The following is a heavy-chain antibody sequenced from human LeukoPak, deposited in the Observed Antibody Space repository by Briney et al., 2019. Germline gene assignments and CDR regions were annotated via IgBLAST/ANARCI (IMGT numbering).Heavy chain of an antibody. D-gene: IGHD1-26*01. V-gene: IGHV4-39*01. J-gene: IGHJ3*02. CDR3: ARHRLPSIVVDAFDT. CDR2: IDYSGST. Sequence: SETLSLTCTVSGGSINSSKHYWGWIRQTPGKGLEWIGGIDYSGSTYFNPSLKSRLTMSVDTSKNQFSLKLSSVTAADTAVFYCARHRLPSIVVDAFDTWGQGTMVIVSS. CDR1: GGSINSSKHY.